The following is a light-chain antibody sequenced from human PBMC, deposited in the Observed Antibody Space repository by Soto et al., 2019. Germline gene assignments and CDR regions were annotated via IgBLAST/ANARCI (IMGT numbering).Light chain of an antibody. CDR2: NNS. CDR3: STWDDSLNGPL. J-gene: IGLJ2*01. V-gene: IGLV1-44*01. CDR1: SSNIGGNT. Sequence: QSVLTQPPSASGTPGQRVTISCSGSSSNIGGNTVNWYQQVPGAAPELIIFNNSQRPSGVPDRFSGSKSGTSASLAIGGLQSEDEADYYCSTWDDSLNGPLFGGGTKLTVL.